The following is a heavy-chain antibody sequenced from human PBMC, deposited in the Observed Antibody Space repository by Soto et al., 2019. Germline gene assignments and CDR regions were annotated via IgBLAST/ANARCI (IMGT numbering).Heavy chain of an antibody. J-gene: IGHJ6*02. CDR2: IVVGSGNT. CDR1: GFTFTNSA. Sequence: GASVKVSCKASGFTFTNSAVQWVRQARGQRLEWIGWIVVGSGNTNYAQKFQERVTITRDMSTSTAYMELSSLRSEDTAVYYCATEGQAPYYYYGMDVWG. V-gene: IGHV1-58*01. CDR3: ATEGQAPYYYYGMDV.